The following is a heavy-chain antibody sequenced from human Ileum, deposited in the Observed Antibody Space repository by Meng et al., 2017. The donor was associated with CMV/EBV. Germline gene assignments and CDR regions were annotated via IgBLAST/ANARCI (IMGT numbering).Heavy chain of an antibody. V-gene: IGHV3-73*01. J-gene: IGHJ4*02. D-gene: IGHD1-26*01. CDR1: GIIRSASG. CDR3: ATLGSSDQGARDH. Sequence: SGIIRSASGVNRVSKACGKGLEWVGRSRRKDNRQAKEYDASVEGRFTISRDDSKNTAYLEMNSLKTDDTAVYYCATLGSSDQGARDHWGQGTLVTVSS. CDR2: SRRKDNRQAK.